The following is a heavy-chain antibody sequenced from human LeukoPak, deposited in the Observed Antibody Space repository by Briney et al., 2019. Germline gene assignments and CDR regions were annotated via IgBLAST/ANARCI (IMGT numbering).Heavy chain of an antibody. CDR2: IYPGDSDT. J-gene: IGHJ3*02. D-gene: IGHD1-26*01. V-gene: IGHV5-51*01. CDR1: GYSFTSHW. Sequence: GASLKISCKGSGYSFTSHWIGWVRQTPGKGLEWMGIIYPGDSDTRYSPSFQGQVTISADKSISTAYLQWSSLKASDTAIYYCARQGPIRGSYSLAFDIWGQGTMVTVSS. CDR3: ARQGPIRGSYSLAFDI.